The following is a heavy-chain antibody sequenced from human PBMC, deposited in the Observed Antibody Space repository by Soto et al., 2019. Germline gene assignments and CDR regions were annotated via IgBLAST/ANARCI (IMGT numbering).Heavy chain of an antibody. CDR3: ASDSGERDV. CDR1: GYTFTSYY. D-gene: IGHD2-15*01. Sequence: QVQLVQSGAEVKKPGASVKVSCKASGYTFTSYYMHWVRQAPGQGLEWMGWINPDSGVTYYPHKFQDRVTMTRDTSISTAYMELSRLTSDDIALYGCASDSGERDVWGQGSTVIVSS. CDR2: INPDSGVT. J-gene: IGHJ6*02. V-gene: IGHV1-2*02.